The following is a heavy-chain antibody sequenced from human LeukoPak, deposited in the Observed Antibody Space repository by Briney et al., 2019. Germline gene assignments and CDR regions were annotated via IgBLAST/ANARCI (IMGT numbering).Heavy chain of an antibody. D-gene: IGHD2-2*01. CDR1: GFTFSSFA. J-gene: IGHJ4*02. CDR3: AKEDCSSTSCSLGY. Sequence: GGSLRLSCAASGFTFSSFAMSWVRQAPGKGLEWVSGISGGGGYTNYADSVKGRFTISRDISKNMLYLQMNSLRSEDAAVYYCAKEDCSSTSCSLGYWGQGTLVTVSS. CDR2: ISGGGGYT. V-gene: IGHV3-23*01.